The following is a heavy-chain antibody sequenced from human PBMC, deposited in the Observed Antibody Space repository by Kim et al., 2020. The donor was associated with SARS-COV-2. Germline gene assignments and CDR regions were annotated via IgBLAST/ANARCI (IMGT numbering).Heavy chain of an antibody. V-gene: IGHV3-33*01. J-gene: IGHJ4*02. D-gene: IGHD1-1*01. CDR3: ARDLSYATNWPGY. Sequence: YYGDTGKGRFTVSRDNPNNTLFLQMNRLRAEDTAFYYCARDLSYATNWPGYWGQGTLVTVSS.